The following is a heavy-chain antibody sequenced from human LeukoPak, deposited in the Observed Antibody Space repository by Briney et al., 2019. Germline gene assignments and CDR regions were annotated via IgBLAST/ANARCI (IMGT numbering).Heavy chain of an antibody. CDR3: AKRYCSGGSCYSFDC. CDR1: GFTFSSYA. Sequence: GGSLRLSCAASGFTFSSYALTWVRQAPGKGLEWVSIISGSGSSAYYTDSVQGRFTISRDNSKSTLYLQMDSLGAEDTAVYYCAKRYCSGGSCYSFDCWGQGTLVTVSS. J-gene: IGHJ4*02. D-gene: IGHD2-15*01. V-gene: IGHV3-23*01. CDR2: ISGSGSSA.